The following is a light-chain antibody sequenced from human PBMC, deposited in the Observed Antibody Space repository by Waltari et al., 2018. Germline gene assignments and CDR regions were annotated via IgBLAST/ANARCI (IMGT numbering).Light chain of an antibody. V-gene: IGLV3-1*01. CDR2: EDT. J-gene: IGLJ1*01. Sequence: SYDLTQPPSVSVSPGQAVSIRCSGQKLGDKYVNWYQQKAVQSPVLFIYEDTKRPSGIPGRLSASNSGNTATLTISETQAMDEADYYCQTWDSSSYVFGTGTTVTVL. CDR1: KLGDKY. CDR3: QTWDSSSYV.